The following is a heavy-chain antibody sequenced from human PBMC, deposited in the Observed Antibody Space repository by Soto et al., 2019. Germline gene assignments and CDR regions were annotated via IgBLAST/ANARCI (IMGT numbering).Heavy chain of an antibody. V-gene: IGHV3-53*02. CDR1: GFTVNSHY. J-gene: IGHJ6*02. D-gene: IGHD1-26*01. CDR2: TNTGGTT. CDR3: AKGDGCILDD. Sequence: EVQVLATGGGLIQPGGSLRLSCAASGFTVNSHYMSWVRQAPGEGLQWVAITNTGGTTYYADSLKGRFTVSRDNSKNTMYRQMTSLRAEDTAVYDWAKGDGCILDDWGQGTTVSVSS.